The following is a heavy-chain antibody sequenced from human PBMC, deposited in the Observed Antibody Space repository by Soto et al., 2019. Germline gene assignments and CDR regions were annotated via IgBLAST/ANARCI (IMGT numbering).Heavy chain of an antibody. J-gene: IGHJ3*02. CDR3: ARGGMIVVVNAFEI. D-gene: IGHD3-22*01. CDR2: IYYSGST. Sequence: KTSETLSLTCTVSGGSPSSGDYYWSWIRQPPGKGLEWIGYIYYSGSTYYTPSPKSRVTISVDTSKNQFSLKLSSVTAADTAEYYCARGGMIVVVNAFEIWGQGTMVIV. V-gene: IGHV4-30-4*01. CDR1: GGSPSSGDYY.